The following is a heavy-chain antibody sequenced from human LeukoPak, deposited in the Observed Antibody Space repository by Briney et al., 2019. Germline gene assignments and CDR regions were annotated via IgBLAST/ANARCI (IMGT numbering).Heavy chain of an antibody. D-gene: IGHD3-22*01. CDR2: ISGSGGGT. CDR1: GFTFSSYA. Sequence: GGSLRLSCAASGFTFSSYAMSWVRQAPGKGLEWVAGISGSGGGTNYADSVKGRFTISRDNPRNTLYLQMNSLRAEDTAVYFCAKRGVVIRVILVGFHKEAYYFDSWGQGALVTVSS. CDR3: AKRGVVIRVILVGFHKEAYYFDS. J-gene: IGHJ4*02. V-gene: IGHV3-23*01.